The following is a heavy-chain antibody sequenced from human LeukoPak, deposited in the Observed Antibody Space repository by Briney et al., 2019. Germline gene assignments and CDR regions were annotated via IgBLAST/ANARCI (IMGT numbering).Heavy chain of an antibody. V-gene: IGHV1-2*02. CDR3: TRGRSSSGDDKVVAAY. CDR1: GYTFTDYF. Sequence: ASVKVSCKASGYTFTDYFMHWVRQAPGQGLEWMGWINPNSGDTNYAQNFQGGVTMTRDTSISTAYMELTRLTSDDTAVYYCTRGRSSSGDDKVVAAYWGQGTLVTVSS. J-gene: IGHJ4*02. D-gene: IGHD4-17*01. CDR2: INPNSGDT.